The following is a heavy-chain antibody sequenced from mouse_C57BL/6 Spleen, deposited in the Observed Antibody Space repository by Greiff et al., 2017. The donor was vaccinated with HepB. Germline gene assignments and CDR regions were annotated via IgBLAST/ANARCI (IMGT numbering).Heavy chain of an antibody. Sequence: QVTLKESGPGILQSSQTLSLTCSFSGFSLSTSGMGVSWIRQPSGKGLEWLAHIYWDDDKRYNPSLKSRLTISKDTSRNQVFLKITSVDTADTATYYCARRGVSHWYFDVWGTGTTVTVSS. CDR2: IYWDDDK. J-gene: IGHJ1*03. CDR3: ARRGVSHWYFDV. CDR1: GFSLSTSGMG. V-gene: IGHV8-12*01.